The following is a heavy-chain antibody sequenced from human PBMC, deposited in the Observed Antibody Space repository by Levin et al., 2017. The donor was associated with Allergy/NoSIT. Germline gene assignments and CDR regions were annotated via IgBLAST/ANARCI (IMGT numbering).Heavy chain of an antibody. V-gene: IGHV1-69*13. CDR2: IIPIFGTA. CDR1: GGTFSSYA. CDR3: ARDPKAMEGGFYDY. Sequence: SVKVSCKASGGTFSSYAISWVRQAPGQGLEWMGGIIPIFGTANYAQKFQGRVTITADESTSTAYMELSSLRSEDTAVYYCARDPKAMEGGFYDYWGQGTLVTVSS. D-gene: IGHD2-8*01. J-gene: IGHJ4*02.